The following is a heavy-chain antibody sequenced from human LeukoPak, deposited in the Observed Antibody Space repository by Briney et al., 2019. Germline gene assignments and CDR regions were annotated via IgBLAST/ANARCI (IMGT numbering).Heavy chain of an antibody. V-gene: IGHV3-73*01. CDR1: GFTFSGSA. J-gene: IGHJ5*02. CDR2: IRSKANSYAT. D-gene: IGHD3-9*01. CDR3: TRLNYDTLTLGS. Sequence: GGSLKLSCAASGFTFSGSAMHWVRQASGKGLEWVGRIRSKANSYATAYAASVKGRFTISRDDSKNTAYLQMNSLKTEDTAVYYCTRLNYDTLTLGSWGQGTLVTVSS.